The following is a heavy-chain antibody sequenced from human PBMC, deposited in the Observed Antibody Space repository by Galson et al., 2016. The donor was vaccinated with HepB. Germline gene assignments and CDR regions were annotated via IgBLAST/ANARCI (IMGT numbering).Heavy chain of an antibody. D-gene: IGHD3-16*02. Sequence: SLRLSCAASGFAFSEYYMSWIRQAPGKGLEWVSYIHSSGSSMYYADSVKGRFTISRDNAKNSLYLQMNSLRADDTAVYYCARHFAGFIADDYWGQGTLVTVSS. V-gene: IGHV3-11*01. CDR2: IHSSGSSM. CDR3: ARHFAGFIADDY. CDR1: GFAFSEYY. J-gene: IGHJ4*02.